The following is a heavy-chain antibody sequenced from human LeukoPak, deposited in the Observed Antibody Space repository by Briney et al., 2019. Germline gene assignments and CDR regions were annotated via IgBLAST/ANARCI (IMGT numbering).Heavy chain of an antibody. V-gene: IGHV4-34*01. CDR1: GVSFSGYY. CDR3: ARVEGGYNYY. D-gene: IGHD5-24*01. J-gene: IGHJ4*02. Sequence: SETLSLTCAVYGVSFSGYYWSWIRQPPGKGLEWIGEINHSGSTNYNPSLKSRVTISVETSKNQFSLKLSSVTAADTAVYYCARVEGGYNYYWGQGTLVTVSS. CDR2: INHSGST.